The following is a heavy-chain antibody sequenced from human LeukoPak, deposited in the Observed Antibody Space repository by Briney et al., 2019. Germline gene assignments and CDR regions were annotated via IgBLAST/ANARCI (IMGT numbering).Heavy chain of an antibody. CDR3: ASSGSYRFGY. V-gene: IGHV3-48*02. D-gene: IGHD1-26*01. CDR1: EFTFSSYS. J-gene: IGHJ4*02. CDR2: ITASGTAM. Sequence: GGSLRLSCAASEFTFSSYSMNWVRQAPGKGLEWVSHITASGTAMFYADSVKGRFTIYRDNAKNSLYLQMNSLRDEDTAVYYCASSGSYRFGYWGQGTLVTVSS.